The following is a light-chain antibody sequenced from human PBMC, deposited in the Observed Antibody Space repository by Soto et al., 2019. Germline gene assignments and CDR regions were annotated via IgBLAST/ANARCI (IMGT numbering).Light chain of an antibody. CDR3: QQYNTRWT. Sequence: EIVMTHSPATLSVSPGERATLSCRARQSVGSNLAWYQQKPGQAPRLLIYGESTRAAGIPARFSGSASGTEFTLIISSLQSEDSAVYFCQQYNTRWTFGPGTKVEIK. J-gene: IGKJ1*01. V-gene: IGKV3-15*01. CDR1: QSVGSN. CDR2: GES.